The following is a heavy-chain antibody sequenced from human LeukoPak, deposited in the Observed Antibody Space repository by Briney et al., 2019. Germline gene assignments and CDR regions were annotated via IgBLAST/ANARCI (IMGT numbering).Heavy chain of an antibody. V-gene: IGHV3-23*01. CDR1: GFTFSDYA. D-gene: IGHD5-18*01. Sequence: GGSLRLSCAASGFTFSDYAMNWVRQAPGKGLEWVSTITSGDSTYYADSVKGRFTISRDNSKNTLYLQMNSLRAEDTAVYYCARDAGYGYDRFDYWGQGTQVTVSS. J-gene: IGHJ4*02. CDR2: ITSGDST. CDR3: ARDAGYGYDRFDY.